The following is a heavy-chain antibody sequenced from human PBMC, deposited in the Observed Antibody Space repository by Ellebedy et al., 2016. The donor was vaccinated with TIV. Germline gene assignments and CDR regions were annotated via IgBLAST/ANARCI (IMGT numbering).Heavy chain of an antibody. Sequence: GESLKISXAASGFTFSSYAMSWVRQAPGKGLEWVSAISGSGGSTYYADSVKGRFTISRDNSKNTLYLQMNSLRAEDTAVYYCAKSIVVVPAAMGYWGQGTLVTVSS. J-gene: IGHJ4*02. CDR3: AKSIVVVPAAMGY. D-gene: IGHD2-2*01. V-gene: IGHV3-23*01. CDR2: ISGSGGST. CDR1: GFTFSSYA.